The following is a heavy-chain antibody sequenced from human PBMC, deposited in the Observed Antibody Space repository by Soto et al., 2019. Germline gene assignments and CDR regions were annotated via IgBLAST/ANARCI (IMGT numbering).Heavy chain of an antibody. J-gene: IGHJ3*02. V-gene: IGHV3-23*01. CDR1: GFTFSSYA. CDR3: AKDRAQYYDFWSGYPLHAFDI. D-gene: IGHD3-3*01. Sequence: PGGSLRLSCAASGFTFSSYAMSWVRQAPGKGLEWVSAISGSGGSTYYADSVKGRFTISRDNSKNTLYLQMNSLRAEDTAVYYCAKDRAQYYDFWSGYPLHAFDIWGQGTMVT. CDR2: ISGSGGST.